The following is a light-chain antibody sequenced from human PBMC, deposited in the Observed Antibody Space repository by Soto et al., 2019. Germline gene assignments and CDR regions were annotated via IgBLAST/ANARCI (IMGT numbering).Light chain of an antibody. Sequence: EIVLTQSPVTLSLSPGERATLSCRVSQSVSNYLAWYQQKPGQAPRLLISDASTRATGIPARFSGSGSGTDFTLTISSLEPEDSAVYYCQQRSNWPRTFGQGTKVEIK. V-gene: IGKV3-11*01. J-gene: IGKJ1*01. CDR2: DAS. CDR1: QSVSNY. CDR3: QQRSNWPRT.